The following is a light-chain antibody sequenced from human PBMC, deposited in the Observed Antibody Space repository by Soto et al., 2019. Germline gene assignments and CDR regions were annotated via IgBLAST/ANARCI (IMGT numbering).Light chain of an antibody. CDR2: DVS. V-gene: IGKV1-5*01. CDR3: QQYNNYPST. CDR1: QSISSW. Sequence: DIQMTQSPSTLSASVGDRVTITCRASQSISSWLAWYQQKPGKAPNLLIFDVSSLESGVPSRFSGSASGTEFTLTISSLQPDDFATYYCQQYNNYPSTFGQGTRLQIK. J-gene: IGKJ5*01.